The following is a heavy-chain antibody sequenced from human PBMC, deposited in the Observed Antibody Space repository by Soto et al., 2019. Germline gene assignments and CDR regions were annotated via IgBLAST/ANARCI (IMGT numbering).Heavy chain of an antibody. V-gene: IGHV4-39*01. J-gene: IGHJ6*02. CDR1: GGSISSSSYY. D-gene: IGHD3-16*01. CDR2: IYYSGST. Sequence: QLQLQESGPGLVKPSETLSLTCTVSGGSISSSSYYWGWIRQPPGKGLEWIGSIYYSGSTYYNPSLKSRVTLSVDTSKNQFSLKLSSVTAADTAVYYCARRPWITFWNARGMDVWGQGTTVTVSS. CDR3: ARRPWITFWNARGMDV.